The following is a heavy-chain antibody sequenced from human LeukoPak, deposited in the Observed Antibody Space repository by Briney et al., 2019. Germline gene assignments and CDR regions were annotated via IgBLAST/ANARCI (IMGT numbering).Heavy chain of an antibody. CDR2: INPNSGGT. CDR3: ARFGAVAGTHVLDY. CDR1: GYTFTSYY. D-gene: IGHD6-19*01. V-gene: IGHV1-2*06. Sequence: GASVKVSCKASGYTFTSYYMHWVRQAPGQGLEWMGRINPNSGGTNYAQKFQGRVTMTRDTSISTAYMELSRLRSDDTAVYYCARFGAVAGTHVLDYWGQGTLVTVSS. J-gene: IGHJ4*02.